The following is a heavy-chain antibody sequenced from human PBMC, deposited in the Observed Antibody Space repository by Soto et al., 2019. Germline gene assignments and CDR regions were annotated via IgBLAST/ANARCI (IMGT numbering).Heavy chain of an antibody. CDR1: GFTFSGYG. Sequence: QVELVESGGGVVQPGRSLRLSCEASGFTFSGYGMHWVRQAPGKGLEWVAAISHDGSDRYYADSVKGRFTISRDNSKNTLSLQMNSLRSEDTAIYSCPTGTAMADQWFDPWGQGTRVTVSS. D-gene: IGHD6-19*01. CDR2: ISHDGSDR. CDR3: PTGTAMADQWFDP. V-gene: IGHV3-30*03. J-gene: IGHJ5*02.